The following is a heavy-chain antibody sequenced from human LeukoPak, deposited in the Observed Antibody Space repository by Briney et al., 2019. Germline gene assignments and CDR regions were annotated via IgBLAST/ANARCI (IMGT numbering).Heavy chain of an antibody. CDR3: ARAAQYVDTAMVTGY. V-gene: IGHV3-66*01. J-gene: IGHJ4*02. Sequence: GGSLRLSCAASGFTVSSNYMSWVRQAPGKGLEWVSVIYSGGSTYYADSVKGRSTISRDNSKNTLYLQMNSLRAEDTAVYYCARAAQYVDTAMVTGYWGQGTLVTVSS. CDR1: GFTVSSNY. D-gene: IGHD5-18*01. CDR2: IYSGGST.